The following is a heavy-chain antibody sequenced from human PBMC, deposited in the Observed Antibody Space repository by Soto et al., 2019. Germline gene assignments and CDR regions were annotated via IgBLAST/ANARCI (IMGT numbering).Heavy chain of an antibody. CDR1: GFTFSSYA. Sequence: GGSLSLSCAASGFTFSSYAMHWVRQAPGKGLEWVAVISYDGSNKYYADSAKGRFTISRDNSKNTLYLQMNSLRAEDTAVYYCAREARAGTSFDYWGQGTLVTVSS. D-gene: IGHD1-1*01. J-gene: IGHJ4*02. V-gene: IGHV3-30-3*01. CDR3: AREARAGTSFDY. CDR2: ISYDGSNK.